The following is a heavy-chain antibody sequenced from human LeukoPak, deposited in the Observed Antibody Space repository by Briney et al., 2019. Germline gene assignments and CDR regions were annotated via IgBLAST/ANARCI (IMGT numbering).Heavy chain of an antibody. D-gene: IGHD1-1*01. Sequence: PGGSLRLSCVVSGFTFSSYWMSWVRQAPGKGLEWVSAISGSGGSTYYADSGKGRFTISRDNAKKSLYLQMNSLRAEDTAVYYCARVVTVAWSERRPGYFYMDVWGKGTTVTVSS. J-gene: IGHJ6*03. CDR1: GFTFSSYW. CDR3: ARVVTVAWSERRPGYFYMDV. V-gene: IGHV3-21*01. CDR2: ISGSGGST.